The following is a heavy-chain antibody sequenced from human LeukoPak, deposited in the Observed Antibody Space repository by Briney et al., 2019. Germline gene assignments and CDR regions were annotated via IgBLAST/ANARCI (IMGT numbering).Heavy chain of an antibody. CDR1: GYTFTSYG. V-gene: IGHV1-18*04. D-gene: IGHD3-10*01. CDR2: ISAYSGNT. J-gene: IGHJ4*02. Sequence: ASAKVSCKASGYTFTSYGISWVRQAPGQGLEWMGWISAYSGNTNYAQKLQGRVTMTTDTSTSTAYMELRSLRSDDTAVYYCARDRDYYGSGSYYSKIDYWGQGTLVTVSS. CDR3: ARDRDYYGSGSYYSKIDY.